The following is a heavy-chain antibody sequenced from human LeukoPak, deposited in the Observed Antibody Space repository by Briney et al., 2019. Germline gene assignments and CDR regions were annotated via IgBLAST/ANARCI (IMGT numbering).Heavy chain of an antibody. CDR1: GLTAITKN. V-gene: IGHV3-53*01. CDR3: ARGVEPLAANTLAY. D-gene: IGHD1-14*01. CDR2: LYSDGNT. J-gene: IGHJ4*02. Sequence: GGSMRLSGAASGLTAITKNMIWVGRAQGKGLEGVSVLYSDGNTKYADSVQGRFTISRDNSKNTLYLEMNSLSPDDTAVYYCARGVEPLAANTLAYWGQGTLVTVSS.